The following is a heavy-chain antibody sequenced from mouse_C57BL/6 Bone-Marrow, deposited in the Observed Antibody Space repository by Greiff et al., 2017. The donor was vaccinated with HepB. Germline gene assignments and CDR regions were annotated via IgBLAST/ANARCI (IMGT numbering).Heavy chain of an antibody. CDR3: VPIYYGSYYAMDY. J-gene: IGHJ4*01. V-gene: IGHV1-56*01. CDR1: GYTFTSHW. D-gene: IGHD2-1*01. CDR2: IFPGSGST. Sequence: QVQLQQSGPELVRPGASVKISCKAPGYTFTSHWMQWVRQRPGQGLEWIGEIFPGSGSTYYNEKFKGKATLTVDTSSSTAYMQLSSLTSEDSAVYFCVPIYYGSYYAMDYWGQGTSVTVSS.